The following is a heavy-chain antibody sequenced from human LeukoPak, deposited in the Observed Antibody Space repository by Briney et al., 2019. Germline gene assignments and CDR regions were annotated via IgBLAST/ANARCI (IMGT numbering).Heavy chain of an antibody. Sequence: GGSLRLSCAASGFTFSSYSMNWVRQAPGKGLEWVSSISRSSSYIYYADSVKGRLTISRDNAKNSLYLQMNSLRAEDTAVYYCARDVSGYSYGSYYYYYNMDVWGKGTTVTVSS. CDR3: ARDVSGYSYGSYYYYYNMDV. CDR1: GFTFSSYS. CDR2: ISRSSSYI. J-gene: IGHJ6*03. D-gene: IGHD5-18*01. V-gene: IGHV3-21*01.